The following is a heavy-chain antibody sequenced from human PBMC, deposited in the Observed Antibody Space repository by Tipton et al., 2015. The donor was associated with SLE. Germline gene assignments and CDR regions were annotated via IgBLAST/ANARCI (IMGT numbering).Heavy chain of an antibody. CDR2: IIAIFGTA. V-gene: IGHV1-69*05. J-gene: IGHJ3*02. Sequence: QSGAEVKKPGSSVKVSCKASGGTFSSYAFSWVRQAPGQGLEWMGGIIAIFGTADYAQKFQGRVTITTDESTSTAYMELSSLRYEDTAVYYCARGPYYDFWSGLTNGLHAFDIWGQGTMVTVSS. D-gene: IGHD3-3*01. CDR1: GGTFSSYA. CDR3: ARGPYYDFWSGLTNGLHAFDI.